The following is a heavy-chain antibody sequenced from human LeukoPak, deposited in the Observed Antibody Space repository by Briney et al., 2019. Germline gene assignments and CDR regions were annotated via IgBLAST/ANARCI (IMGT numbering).Heavy chain of an antibody. Sequence: ASVKVSCKASGYTFTSYDINWVRQATGQGLEWMGWMNPNSGNTGCAQKFQGRVTMTRNTSISTAYMELSSLRSEDTAVYYCARSRIVVVPAATTGYYGMDVWGQGTTVTVSS. CDR3: ARSRIVVVPAATTGYYGMDV. V-gene: IGHV1-8*01. J-gene: IGHJ6*02. CDR2: MNPNSGNT. D-gene: IGHD2-2*01. CDR1: GYTFTSYD.